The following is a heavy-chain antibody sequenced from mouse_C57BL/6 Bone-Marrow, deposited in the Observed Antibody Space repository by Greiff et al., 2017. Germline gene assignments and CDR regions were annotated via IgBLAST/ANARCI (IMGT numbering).Heavy chain of an antibody. D-gene: IGHD1-1*01. CDR1: GFTFSSYG. J-gene: IGHJ2*01. CDR2: ISSGSSYT. V-gene: IGHV5-6*02. CDR3: ASNYYGSSYDY. Sequence: VKLVESGGDLVKPGGSLKLSCAASGFTFSSYGMSWVRQTPDKRLEWVATISSGSSYTYYPDSVKGRFTISRDNAKNTLYLQMSSLKSEDTSMYYCASNYYGSSYDYWGQGTTLTVSS.